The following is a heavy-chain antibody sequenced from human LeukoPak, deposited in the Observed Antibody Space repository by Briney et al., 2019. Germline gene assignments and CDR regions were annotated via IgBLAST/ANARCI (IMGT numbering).Heavy chain of an antibody. CDR1: GYTFTSYD. D-gene: IGHD6-6*01. CDR2: MNPNSGNT. J-gene: IGHJ4*02. CDR3: ARGRRSSSVRGGYFDY. V-gene: IGHV1-8*01. Sequence: GASVKVSCKASGYTFTSYDINWVRQATGQGLEWMGWMNPNSGNTGYAQKFQGRVTMTRNTSISTAYMELSSLRSEDTAVYYCARGRRSSSVRGGYFDYWGQGTLVTVSS.